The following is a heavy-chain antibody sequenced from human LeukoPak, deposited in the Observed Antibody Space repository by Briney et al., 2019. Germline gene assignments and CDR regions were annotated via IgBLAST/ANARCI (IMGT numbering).Heavy chain of an antibody. CDR2: IYSGGST. CDR3: AREPGIAVAGSDY. Sequence: PGGSLRLSCAASGFTFSSYAMSWVRQAPGKGLEWVSVIYSGGSTYYADSVKGRFTISRDNSKNTLYLQMNSLRAEDTAVYYCAREPGIAVAGSDYWGQGTLVTVSS. D-gene: IGHD6-19*01. J-gene: IGHJ4*02. CDR1: GFTFSSYA. V-gene: IGHV3-53*01.